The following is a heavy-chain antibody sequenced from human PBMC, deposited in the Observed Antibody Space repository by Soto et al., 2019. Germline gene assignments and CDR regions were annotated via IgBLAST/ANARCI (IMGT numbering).Heavy chain of an antibody. V-gene: IGHV4-34*02. D-gene: IGHD4-17*01. CDR2: INHSGSI. Sequence: QAQLQQWGAGLLKPSETLSLTCAVYGGSVGGYYWSWVRQPPGKGLEWIGEINHSGSITYAPSLKSRVTMSVDTSKNQFSLRLNSVTAADTAVYYCARGEVTTGVFWGQGTQVTVSS. CDR1: GGSVGGYY. J-gene: IGHJ4*02. CDR3: ARGEVTTGVF.